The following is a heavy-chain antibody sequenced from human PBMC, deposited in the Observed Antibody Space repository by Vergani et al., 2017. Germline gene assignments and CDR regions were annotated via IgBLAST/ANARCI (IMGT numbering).Heavy chain of an antibody. V-gene: IGHV3-11*01. Sequence: QVQLVESGGGLVKPGGSLRLSCAASGVSFSDHYMAWIRQAPGKGLGWGSYISKSGNTIEYSDSVKGRFSISRDNAKSSLFLQMDSLRAEDTAVYYCARDHRDYNNYPGSFDFWGQGAMVTVSS. CDR3: ARDHRDYNNYPGSFDF. J-gene: IGHJ3*01. CDR2: ISKSGNTI. CDR1: GVSFSDHY. D-gene: IGHD5-24*01.